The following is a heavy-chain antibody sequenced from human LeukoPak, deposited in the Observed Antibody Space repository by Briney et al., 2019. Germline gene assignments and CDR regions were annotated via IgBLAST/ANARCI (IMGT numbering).Heavy chain of an antibody. Sequence: SGGSLRLSCAASGFTFSDYYMSWIRQAPGKGLEWVSYISSSGSTIYYADSVKGRFTISRDNAKNSLYLQMNSLRAEGTAVYYCAGYGGSYPYYMDVWGKGTTVTISS. CDR3: AGYGGSYPYYMDV. CDR1: GFTFSDYY. CDR2: ISSSGSTI. V-gene: IGHV3-11*04. D-gene: IGHD1-26*01. J-gene: IGHJ6*03.